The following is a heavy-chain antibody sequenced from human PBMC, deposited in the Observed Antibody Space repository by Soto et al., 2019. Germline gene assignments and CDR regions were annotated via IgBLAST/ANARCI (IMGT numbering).Heavy chain of an antibody. CDR3: AQLGLMTFSHKHYFNH. CDR2: IKSDGSST. V-gene: IGHV3-23*01. J-gene: IGHJ4*02. D-gene: IGHD3-16*01. Sequence: GSLRLSFVASGFSFDNYAMSWVRQAPGKGLEWVSAIKSDGSSTYYAASVKDRFIISRDNSKNTLYLQLNSLRAEDTAVYYCAQLGLMTFSHKHYFNHWGRGTLVTVSS. CDR1: GFSFDNYA.